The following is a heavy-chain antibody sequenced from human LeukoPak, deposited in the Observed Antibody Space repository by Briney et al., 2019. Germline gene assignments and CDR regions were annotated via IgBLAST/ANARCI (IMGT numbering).Heavy chain of an antibody. CDR1: GGSISSSSYY. CDR3: ATSDIPNMVNGLSAFDI. D-gene: IGHD5-18*01. J-gene: IGHJ3*02. CDR2: IYYSGST. Sequence: PSETLSLTCTVSGGSISSSSYYWGWIRQPPGKGLEWIGSIYYSGSTYYNPSLKSRVTISVDTSKNQFSLKLSSVTAADTAVYYCATSDIPNMVNGLSAFDIWGQGTMVTVSS. V-gene: IGHV4-39*01.